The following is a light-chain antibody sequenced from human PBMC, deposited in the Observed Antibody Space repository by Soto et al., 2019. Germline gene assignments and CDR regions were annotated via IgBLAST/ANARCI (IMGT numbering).Light chain of an antibody. CDR3: ASYTTSSTYV. Sequence: QSALTQPASVSGSPGQSIAISCTGTSSDVGGYSYVSWYQQQPGKAPKLVISDVSNRPSGVSDRFSGSKSGNTASLTISGLQTEDEDAYCCASYTTSSTYVFGTGTKVTVL. V-gene: IGLV2-14*01. J-gene: IGLJ1*01. CDR1: SSDVGGYSY. CDR2: DVS.